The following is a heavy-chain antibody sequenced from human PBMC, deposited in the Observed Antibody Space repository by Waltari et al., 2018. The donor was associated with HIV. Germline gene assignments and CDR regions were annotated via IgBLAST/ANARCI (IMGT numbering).Heavy chain of an antibody. D-gene: IGHD3-22*01. V-gene: IGHV1-3*01. CDR2: INAGNGKK. CDR1: GYTFTSYA. CDR3: ARVGRSTATTYYYDSSGYSFDY. Sequence: QVQLVQSGAEVKKPGASVKVSCKASGYTFTSYAMHWVRQAPGQRLEWMGWINAGNGKKKHSQKFQGRVTITRDTSASTAYMELSSLRSEDTAVYYCARVGRSTATTYYYDSSGYSFDYWGQGTLVTVSS. J-gene: IGHJ4*02.